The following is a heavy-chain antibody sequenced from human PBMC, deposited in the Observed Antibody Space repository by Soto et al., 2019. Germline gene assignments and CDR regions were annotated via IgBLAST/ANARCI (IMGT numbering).Heavy chain of an antibody. Sequence: GGSLRLSCAASGFTFSSYAMSWVRQAPGKGLEWVSAISGSGGSTYYADSVKGRFTISRDNSKNTLYLQMNSLRAEDTAVYYCAKLTSSGSYYGCFDYWGQGTLVTDSS. CDR2: ISGSGGST. CDR3: AKLTSSGSYYGCFDY. J-gene: IGHJ4*02. V-gene: IGHV3-23*01. D-gene: IGHD1-26*01. CDR1: GFTFSSYA.